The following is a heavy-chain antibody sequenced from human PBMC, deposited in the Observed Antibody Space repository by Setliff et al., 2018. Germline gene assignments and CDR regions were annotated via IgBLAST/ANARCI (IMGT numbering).Heavy chain of an antibody. V-gene: IGHV2-70*04. J-gene: IGHJ4*02. CDR1: GFSLTTSGVG. CDR3: ARTYHPDDSPGYYSLPDY. D-gene: IGHD3-9*01. Sequence: SGPTLVNPTQTLTLTCTFSGFSLTTSGVGVGWIRQPPGKALEWLARIDWDDDKFYTTSLKTRLTISKDTSKNQVVLSMTNMGPADTATYYCARTYHPDDSPGYYSLPDYWGQGTLVTVSS. CDR2: IDWDDDK.